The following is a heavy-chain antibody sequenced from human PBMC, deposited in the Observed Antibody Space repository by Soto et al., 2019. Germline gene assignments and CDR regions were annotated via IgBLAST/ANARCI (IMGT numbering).Heavy chain of an antibody. Sequence: PSETLSLTCTVSGGSISRSSYYGGWIRQPPGKGLEWIGSIYYSGSTYYNPSLKSRVTISVDTSKNQFSLKLSSVTAADTAVYYCAMGMPYYDILTGYHEIYFDYWGQGTLVTVSS. D-gene: IGHD3-9*01. CDR3: AMGMPYYDILTGYHEIYFDY. J-gene: IGHJ4*02. CDR2: IYYSGST. V-gene: IGHV4-39*01. CDR1: GGSISRSSYY.